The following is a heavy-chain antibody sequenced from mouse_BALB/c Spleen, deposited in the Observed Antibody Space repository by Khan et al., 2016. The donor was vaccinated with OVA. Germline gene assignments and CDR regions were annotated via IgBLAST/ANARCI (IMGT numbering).Heavy chain of an antibody. J-gene: IGHJ2*01. CDR3: ARLYGGDCDY. D-gene: IGHD1-1*02. Sequence: EVQLQQSGPGLVKPSQSLSLTCNVTGYSITSDYAWNWIRQFPGNKLEWMGYISYSGNTNYNPSLKSRISIPRDTSKNQFFLQLNSVTTEDTATYYCARLYGGDCDYWGQGTTLTVSS. V-gene: IGHV3-2*02. CDR1: GYSITSDYA. CDR2: ISYSGNT.